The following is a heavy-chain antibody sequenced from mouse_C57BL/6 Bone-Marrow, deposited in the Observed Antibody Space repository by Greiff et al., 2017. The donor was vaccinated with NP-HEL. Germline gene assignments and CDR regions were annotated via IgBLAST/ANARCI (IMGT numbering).Heavy chain of an antibody. CDR3: ARGATGGSSHYYAMDY. D-gene: IGHD1-1*01. CDR2: ISNLAYSI. CDR1: GFTFSDYG. J-gene: IGHJ4*01. Sequence: EVKLEESGGGLVQPGGSLKLSCAASGFTFSDYGMAWVRQAPRKGPEWVAFISNLAYSIYYADTVTGRFTISRGNAKNTLYLEMSSLRSEDTAMYYCARGATGGSSHYYAMDYWGQGTSVTVSS. V-gene: IGHV5-15*04.